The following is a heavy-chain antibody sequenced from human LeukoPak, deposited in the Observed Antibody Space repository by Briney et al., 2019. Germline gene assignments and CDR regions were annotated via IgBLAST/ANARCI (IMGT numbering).Heavy chain of an antibody. CDR2: IYTSEST. D-gene: IGHD6-13*01. J-gene: IGHJ6*03. CDR3: TREADSSSWYRSYYYYYMDV. Sequence: SQTLSLTCTVSGRSISSGRYYWSWLRQPAGKGLEWIGRIYTSESTHYNPSLKSRVTISVDTSKNQLALKLSSVAAADTAVYYCTREADSSSWYRSYYYYYMDVCGKGATVTISS. CDR1: GRSISSGRYY. V-gene: IGHV4-61*02.